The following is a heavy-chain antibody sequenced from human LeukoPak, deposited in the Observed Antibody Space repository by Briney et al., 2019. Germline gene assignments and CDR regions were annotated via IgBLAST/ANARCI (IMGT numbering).Heavy chain of an antibody. V-gene: IGHV4-59*08. Sequence: SETLSLTCTVSGGSISYYYWSWIRQPPGKGLEWIGYIYYSGCTKYNPSLKSQITISVDTSKNQFSLKLSSVTAADTAMYYCARQGNGDLYYFDYWGQGTLVTVSS. D-gene: IGHD4-17*01. CDR1: GGSISYYY. J-gene: IGHJ4*02. CDR2: IYYSGCT. CDR3: ARQGNGDLYYFDY.